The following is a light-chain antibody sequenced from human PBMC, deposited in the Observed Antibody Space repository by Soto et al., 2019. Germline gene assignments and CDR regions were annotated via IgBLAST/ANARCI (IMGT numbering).Light chain of an antibody. Sequence: DIQMTQSPSSVSESVGDGGTITCQASQGISSWLAWYQKKPGKDPKLLIYAASSLQSGVPSRFSGSGSGTDFNLTISRLQTEDFAIYYCQQANGFPLTFGGGTKVDIK. CDR1: QGISSW. V-gene: IGKV1-12*01. CDR3: QQANGFPLT. CDR2: AAS. J-gene: IGKJ4*01.